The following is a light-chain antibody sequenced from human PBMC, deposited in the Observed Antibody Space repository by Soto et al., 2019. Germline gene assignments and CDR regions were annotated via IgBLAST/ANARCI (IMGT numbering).Light chain of an antibody. CDR3: QQTYNTPGT. CDR2: DAS. V-gene: IGKV3-11*01. J-gene: IGKJ1*01. Sequence: EIVLTQSPATLSLSPGERATLSCRASQSVSSYLAWYQQKPGQAPRLLIYDASNRATGIPARFSGSGSGTDFTLTISSLEPEDFATYYCQQTYNTPGTFGQGTKVEIK. CDR1: QSVSSY.